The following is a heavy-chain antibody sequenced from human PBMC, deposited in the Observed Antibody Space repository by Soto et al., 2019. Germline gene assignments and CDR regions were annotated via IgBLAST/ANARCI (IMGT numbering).Heavy chain of an antibody. Sequence: GGSLRVSSAAAGFNFSNYAMSWVRQAPGKGLEWVSLVSATAGTTYYTDSVKGRFTISRDNSRNTVYLQMNSLRADDTAVYYCAKDRLAGGFDYWGQGTLVTVSS. J-gene: IGHJ4*02. CDR3: AKDRLAGGFDY. CDR2: VSATAGTT. V-gene: IGHV3-23*01. D-gene: IGHD3-16*01. CDR1: GFNFSNYA.